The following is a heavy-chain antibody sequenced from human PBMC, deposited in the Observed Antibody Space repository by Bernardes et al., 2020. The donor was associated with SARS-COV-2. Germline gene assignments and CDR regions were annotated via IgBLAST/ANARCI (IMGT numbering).Heavy chain of an antibody. CDR3: ARDGDHYYGSGGPPDY. CDR1: GFTFSRHA. J-gene: IGHJ4*02. V-gene: IGHV3-33*01. D-gene: IGHD3-10*01. Sequence: GGSLRLSCEASGFTFSRHAMHWVRQAPGKGLEWVAVIWFDGSNKYYLDSVKGRFTISRDNSKDTLYLQMNSLRAEDTAVYFCARDGDHYYGSGGPPDYWGQGTVVTVSS. CDR2: IWFDGSNK.